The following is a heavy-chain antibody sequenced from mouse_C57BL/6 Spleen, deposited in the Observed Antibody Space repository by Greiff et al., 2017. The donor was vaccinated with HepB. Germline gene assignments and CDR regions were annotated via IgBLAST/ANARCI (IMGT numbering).Heavy chain of an antibody. Sequence: EVQLQQSGPELVKPGASVKISCKASGYTFTDYNMDWVKQSHGQSLEWIGDINPNNGGTNYNQKFKGKATLTVDKSSSTAYMELRSLTSEDTAVYYCARYSNYGLGYFDYWGQGTTLTVSS. CDR3: ARYSNYGLGYFDY. V-gene: IGHV1-18*01. CDR2: INPNNGGT. CDR1: GYTFTDYN. D-gene: IGHD2-5*01. J-gene: IGHJ2*01.